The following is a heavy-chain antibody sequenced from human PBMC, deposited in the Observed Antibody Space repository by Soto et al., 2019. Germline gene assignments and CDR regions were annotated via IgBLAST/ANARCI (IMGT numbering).Heavy chain of an antibody. CDR1: GFTFSSYS. D-gene: IGHD2-15*01. Sequence: GSLRLSCAASGFTFSSYSMNWVRQAPGKGLEWVSSISSSSSYIYYADSVKGRFTISRDNAKNSLYPQMNSLRAEDTAVYYCARVVVVAATPVDYWGQGTLVTVSS. J-gene: IGHJ4*02. CDR3: ARVVVVAATPVDY. V-gene: IGHV3-21*01. CDR2: ISSSSSYI.